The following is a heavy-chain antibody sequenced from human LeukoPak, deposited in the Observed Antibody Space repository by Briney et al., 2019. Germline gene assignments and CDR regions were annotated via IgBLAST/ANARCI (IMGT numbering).Heavy chain of an antibody. J-gene: IGHJ5*02. CDR3: TTEAGRGGS. Sequence: GGSLRLSCATSGFTFSDAWMTWVRQAPGEGLEWVGRVQSKTDGGTTHYAAPVKGRFTISRNDSESTLYLQMNSLKTGDTAVYYCTTEAGRGGSWGQGTLVTVSS. D-gene: IGHD3-16*01. V-gene: IGHV3-15*01. CDR1: GFTFSDAW. CDR2: VQSKTDGGTT.